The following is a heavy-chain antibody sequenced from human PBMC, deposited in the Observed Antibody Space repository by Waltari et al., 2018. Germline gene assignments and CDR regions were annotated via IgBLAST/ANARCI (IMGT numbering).Heavy chain of an antibody. J-gene: IGHJ4*02. V-gene: IGHV3-43D*04. Sequence: HWVRQAPGKGLEWVSLISWDGGSTYYADSVKRRFTISRDNSKNSLYLQMNSLRAEDTALYYCAKDLGSSSLLDYWGQGTLVTVSS. CDR3: AKDLGSSSLLDY. D-gene: IGHD6-13*01. CDR2: ISWDGGST.